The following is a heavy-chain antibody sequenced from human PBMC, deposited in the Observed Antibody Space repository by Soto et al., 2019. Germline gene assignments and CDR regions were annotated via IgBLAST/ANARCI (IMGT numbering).Heavy chain of an antibody. V-gene: IGHV3-30*18. CDR2: ISYDGSNK. CDR3: AKDPALVVVVGAAPDY. CDR1: GFTFSSYG. D-gene: IGHD2-15*01. J-gene: IGHJ4*02. Sequence: QVQLVESGGGVVQPGRSLRLSCAASGFTFSSYGMHWVRQAPGKGLEWVAVISYDGSNKYYADSVKGRFTISRDNSKNPLYMQMNSLRAEDTAVYYCAKDPALVVVVGAAPDYWGQGTLVTVSS.